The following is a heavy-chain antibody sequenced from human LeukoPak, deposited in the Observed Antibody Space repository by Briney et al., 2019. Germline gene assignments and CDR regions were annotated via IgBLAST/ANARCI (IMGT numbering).Heavy chain of an antibody. J-gene: IGHJ4*02. V-gene: IGHV4-34*01. CDR2: INHSGST. CDR3: ARFFPDSSGYYVGLDY. Sequence: GSLRLSCAASGFTFSSYAMSWVRQPPGKGLEWIGEINHSGSTNYNPSLKSRVTISVDTSKNQFSLKLSSVTAADTAVYYCARFFPDSSGYYVGLDYWGQGTLVTVSS. D-gene: IGHD3-22*01. CDR1: GFTFSSYA.